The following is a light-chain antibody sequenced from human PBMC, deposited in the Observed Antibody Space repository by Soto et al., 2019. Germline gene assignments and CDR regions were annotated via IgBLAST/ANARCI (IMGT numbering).Light chain of an antibody. CDR2: DVT. CDR3: SSYTTTSTDV. V-gene: IGLV2-14*03. J-gene: IGLJ1*01. CDR1: SGDVGGHKF. Sequence: QSALTQPASVSESPGQSITISCTGTSGDVGGHKFVSWFQQHPGKAPKIIIYDVTNRPSGVSNRFSGSKSGNTASLTISGLQAEDEADYYCSSYTTTSTDVFGTGTKLTVL.